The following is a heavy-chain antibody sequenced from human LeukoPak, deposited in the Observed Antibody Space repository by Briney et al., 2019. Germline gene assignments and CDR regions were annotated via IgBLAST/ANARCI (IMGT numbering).Heavy chain of an antibody. Sequence: PGGSLRLSCAASGFTFSNYVMSWVRQAPGKGLEWVSGIRGSGGSTYYADSVKGRFTISRDNSKNTLYLQMNSLRAEDTAVYYCARDSGSYFYDYWGQGTLVTVSS. J-gene: IGHJ4*02. D-gene: IGHD1-26*01. V-gene: IGHV3-23*01. CDR3: ARDSGSYFYDY. CDR1: GFTFSNYV. CDR2: IRGSGGST.